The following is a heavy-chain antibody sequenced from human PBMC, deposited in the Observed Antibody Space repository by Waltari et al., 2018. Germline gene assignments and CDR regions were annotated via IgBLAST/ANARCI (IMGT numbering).Heavy chain of an antibody. J-gene: IGHJ4*02. V-gene: IGHV1-2*02. Sequence: QVQLVQSGAEVKKPGASVKVSCKASGYTFTGYYMHWVRQAPGQGLEWMGWINPNRCGTNYAQKFQGRVTMTRDTSISTAYMELSRLRSDDTAVYYCARAATRRDGYNGFGYWGQGTLVTVSS. CDR2: INPNRCGT. D-gene: IGHD3-16*01. CDR3: ARAATRRDGYNGFGY. CDR1: GYTFTGYY.